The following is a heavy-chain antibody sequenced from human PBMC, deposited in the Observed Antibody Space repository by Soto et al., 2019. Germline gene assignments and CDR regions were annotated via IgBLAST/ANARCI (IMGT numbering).Heavy chain of an antibody. CDR2: ISGSGGTT. D-gene: IGHD4-4*01. Sequence: PGGSLRLSCAASGFTFSSYGMYWVRQAPGKGLEWVSAISGSGGTTHYADSVKGRFTISRDNSKNTLYLQMNSLRAEDTAVYYCAKALYSNYPDYWGQGTLVTVSS. CDR1: GFTFSSYG. V-gene: IGHV3-23*01. J-gene: IGHJ4*02. CDR3: AKALYSNYPDY.